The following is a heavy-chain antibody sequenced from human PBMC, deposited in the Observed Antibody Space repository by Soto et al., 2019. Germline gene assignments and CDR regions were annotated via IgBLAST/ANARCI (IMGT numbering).Heavy chain of an antibody. V-gene: IGHV3-43D*03. CDR2: ISWDGGST. D-gene: IGHD3-22*01. CDR1: GFTFDDYA. Sequence: GESLKISCAASGFTFDDYAMHWVRQAPGKGLEWVSLISWDGGSTYYADSVKGRFTISRDNSKNSLYLQMNSLRAEDTALYYCAKDISHDSSGYYFQHWGQGTLVTVSS. J-gene: IGHJ1*01. CDR3: AKDISHDSSGYYFQH.